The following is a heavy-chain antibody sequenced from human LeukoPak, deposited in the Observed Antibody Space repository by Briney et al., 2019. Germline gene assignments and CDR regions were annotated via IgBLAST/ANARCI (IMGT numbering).Heavy chain of an antibody. V-gene: IGHV1-8*01. J-gene: IGHJ3*02. CDR2: MNPNSGNT. D-gene: IGHD3-22*01. Sequence: ASVKVSCKASGYTFTSYDINWVRQATGQGLEWMGWMNPNSGNTGYAQKFQGGVTMTRNTSISTAYMELSSLRSEDTAVYYCARGEYYDSSGKIGGDIWGQGTMVTVSS. CDR3: ARGEYYDSSGKIGGDI. CDR1: GYTFTSYD.